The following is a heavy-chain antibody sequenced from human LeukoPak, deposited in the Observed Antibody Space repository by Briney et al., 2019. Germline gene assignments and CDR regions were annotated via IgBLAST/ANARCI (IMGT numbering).Heavy chain of an antibody. J-gene: IGHJ4*02. CDR2: ISNSGGNT. CDR3: AKRRVSGSSSNFDY. D-gene: IGHD6-6*01. CDR1: GFTFSGSA. Sequence: GGSLRLPCAASGFTFSGSAMSWVRQAPGKGLEWVSGISNSGGNTYYADSVKGRFTISRDNSKNTLYLQMNSLRAEDTAVYYCAKRRVSGSSSNFDYWGQGTLVTVSS. V-gene: IGHV3-23*01.